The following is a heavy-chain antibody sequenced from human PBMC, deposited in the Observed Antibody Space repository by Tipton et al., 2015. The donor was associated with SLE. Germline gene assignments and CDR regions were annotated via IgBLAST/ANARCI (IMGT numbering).Heavy chain of an antibody. D-gene: IGHD2-21*01. CDR3: ARGGVGAIASPFDY. Sequence: LRLSCAVSGYTIRTSNWWVWIRQPPGKGLEWIGYIYYSGSTNYNPSIKSRLTISVDTSKNQFSLNLISLTAADTAVYYCARGGVGAIASPFDYWGQGTLVTVSS. J-gene: IGHJ4*02. CDR2: IYYSGST. CDR1: GYTIRTSNW. V-gene: IGHV4-28*03.